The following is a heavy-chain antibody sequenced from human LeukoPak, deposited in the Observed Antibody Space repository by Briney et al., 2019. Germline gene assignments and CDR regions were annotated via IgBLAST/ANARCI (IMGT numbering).Heavy chain of an antibody. CDR3: ARVGRPDDILTGYSYLYFDY. Sequence: SETLSLTCAVYGGSFSGYYWSWIRQPPGKGLEWIGEINHSGSTNYNPSLKSRVTISVDTSKNQFSLKLSSVTAADSAVYDCARVGRPDDILTGYSYLYFDYWGQGTLVTVSS. D-gene: IGHD3-9*01. J-gene: IGHJ4*02. V-gene: IGHV4-34*01. CDR2: INHSGST. CDR1: GGSFSGYY.